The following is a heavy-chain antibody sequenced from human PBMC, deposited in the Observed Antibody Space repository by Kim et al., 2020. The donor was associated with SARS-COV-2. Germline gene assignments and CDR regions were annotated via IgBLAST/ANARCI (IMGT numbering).Heavy chain of an antibody. D-gene: IGHD1-26*01. CDR3: ARAVTVSGSYYEVGY. CDR1: GFTFSDYY. Sequence: GGSLRLSCAASGFTFSDYYMSWIRQAPGKGLEWVSYISSSSSYTNYADSVKGRFTISRDNAKNSLYLQMNSLRAEDTAVYYCARAVTVSGSYYEVGYWGQGTLVTVSS. CDR2: ISSSSSYT. V-gene: IGHV3-11*05. J-gene: IGHJ4*02.